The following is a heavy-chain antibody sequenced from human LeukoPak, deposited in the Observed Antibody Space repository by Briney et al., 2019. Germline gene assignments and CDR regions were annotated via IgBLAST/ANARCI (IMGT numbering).Heavy chain of an antibody. Sequence: GGSLRLSCAASGFTFSSYGMHWVRQAPGKGLEWVAFIRYDGSNKYYADSVKGRFTISRDNSKNTLYLQMSSLRAEDTAVYYCAKDHDYGGNPYYFDYWGQGTLVTVSS. V-gene: IGHV3-30*02. CDR2: IRYDGSNK. CDR1: GFTFSSYG. CDR3: AKDHDYGGNPYYFDY. J-gene: IGHJ4*02. D-gene: IGHD4-23*01.